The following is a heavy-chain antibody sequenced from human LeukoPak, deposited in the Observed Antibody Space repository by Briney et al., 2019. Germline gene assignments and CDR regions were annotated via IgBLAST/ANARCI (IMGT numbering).Heavy chain of an antibody. CDR1: GGSISSSSYY. J-gene: IGHJ4*02. D-gene: IGHD5-18*01. V-gene: IGHV4-39*01. CDR2: IYYSGST. Sequence: PSETLSLTCTVSGGSISSSSYYWGWIRQPPGKGLEWIGSIYYSGSTYYNPSLKSRVTISVDTSKNHFSLKLSSVTAADTAVYYCARGRGQLWLPPGGGEVGYWGRGTLVTVSS. CDR3: ARGRGQLWLPPGGGEVGY.